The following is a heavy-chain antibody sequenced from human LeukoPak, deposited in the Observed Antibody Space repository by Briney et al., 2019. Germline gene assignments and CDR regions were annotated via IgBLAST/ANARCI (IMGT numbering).Heavy chain of an antibody. CDR3: ARDYLRYFDWSTWFDP. V-gene: IGHV3-48*03. J-gene: IGHJ5*02. CDR1: GFTFSSYA. D-gene: IGHD3-9*01. Sequence: PGGSLRLSCAASGFTFSSYAMNWVRQAPGKGLEWVSYISSSGSTIYYADSVKGRFTISRDNAKNSLYLQMNSLRAEDTAVYYCARDYLRYFDWSTWFDPWGQGTLVTVSS. CDR2: ISSSGSTI.